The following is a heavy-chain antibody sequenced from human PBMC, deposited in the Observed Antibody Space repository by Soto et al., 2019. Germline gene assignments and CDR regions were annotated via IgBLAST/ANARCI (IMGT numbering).Heavy chain of an antibody. J-gene: IGHJ4*02. CDR1: GYTFTSYP. D-gene: IGHD3-16*01. Sequence: ASVKVSCKASGYTFTSYPMHWVRQAPGQRLEWMGWINAGNGNTKYSQKYQGRVTITRDTSASTAYMELSSLRSEDTAMYYCARVIGGLYYFDYWGKGTLVTVSS. V-gene: IGHV1-3*01. CDR3: ARVIGGLYYFDY. CDR2: INAGNGNT.